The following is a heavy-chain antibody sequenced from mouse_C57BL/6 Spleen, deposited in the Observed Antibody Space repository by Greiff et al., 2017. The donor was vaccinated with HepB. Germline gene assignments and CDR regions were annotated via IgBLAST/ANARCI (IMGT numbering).Heavy chain of an antibody. CDR3: TRLRFDGYYAMDY. V-gene: IGHV1-15*01. D-gene: IGHD2-3*01. Sequence: VQLQQSGAELVRPGASVTLSCKASGYTFTDYEMHWVKQTPVHGLEWIGAIDPETGGTAYNQKFKGKAILTADKSSSTAYMELRSLTSEDSAVYYCTRLRFDGYYAMDYWGQGTSVTVSS. CDR1: GYTFTDYE. J-gene: IGHJ4*01. CDR2: IDPETGGT.